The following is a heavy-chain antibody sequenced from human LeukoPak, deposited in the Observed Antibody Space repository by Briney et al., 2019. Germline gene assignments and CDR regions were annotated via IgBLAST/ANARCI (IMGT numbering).Heavy chain of an antibody. CDR1: GFTFSSYW. J-gene: IGHJ3*02. CDR2: IKQDGSEK. D-gene: IGHD2-8*01. Sequence: GGSLRLSCAASGFTFSSYWMSWVRQAPGKGLEWVANIKQDGSEKYYVGSVKGRFTISRDNAKNSLYLQMNSLRAEDTAVYYCAGEPNGDDAFDIWGQGTMVTVSS. V-gene: IGHV3-7*01. CDR3: AGEPNGDDAFDI.